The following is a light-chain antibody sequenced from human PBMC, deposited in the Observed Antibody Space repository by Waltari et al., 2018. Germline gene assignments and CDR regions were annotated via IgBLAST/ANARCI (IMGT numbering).Light chain of an antibody. Sequence: QSALTQPASVSGSPGQSITIPCTGTSSDVGGYNYVSCYQQHPGRAPKVMIYDVSNRPSGVSNRFSGSKSGNTASLTISGLQAEDEADYYCSSFTGSSTLVFGGGTKLTVL. V-gene: IGLV2-14*03. CDR1: SSDVGGYNY. CDR2: DVS. J-gene: IGLJ2*01. CDR3: SSFTGSSTLV.